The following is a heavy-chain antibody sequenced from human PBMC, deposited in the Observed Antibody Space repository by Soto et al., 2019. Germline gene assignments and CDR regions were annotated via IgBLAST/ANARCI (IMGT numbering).Heavy chain of an antibody. CDR3: ASKFGELLADAFDI. V-gene: IGHV4-4*02. CDR1: NASISSRKW. D-gene: IGHD3-10*01. J-gene: IGHJ3*02. Sequence: QVQLQESGPGLVKPSGTLSLTCTVSNASISSRKWWTWVRQTPGKGLEWIGEIYHSGSINHNPSLKSRVTMSADKSNNQFSLKMTSVTAADTAVYYCASKFGELLADAFDIWGQGTVVTVSS. CDR2: IYHSGSI.